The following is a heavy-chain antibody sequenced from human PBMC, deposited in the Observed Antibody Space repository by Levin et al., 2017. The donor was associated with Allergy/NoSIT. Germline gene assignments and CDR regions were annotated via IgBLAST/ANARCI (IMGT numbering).Heavy chain of an antibody. CDR2: IKQDGSEK. V-gene: IGHV3-7*04. J-gene: IGHJ4*02. Sequence: LSRTCVASGFIFSNYWMSWVRQAPGKGLEWVANIKQDGSEKYYVDSVKGRFTFSRDNAKNSLYLQMDSLRAEDTAVYYCARLGTMADFDYWGQGTLVTVSS. CDR1: GFIFSNYW. D-gene: IGHD1/OR15-1a*01. CDR3: ARLGTMADFDY.